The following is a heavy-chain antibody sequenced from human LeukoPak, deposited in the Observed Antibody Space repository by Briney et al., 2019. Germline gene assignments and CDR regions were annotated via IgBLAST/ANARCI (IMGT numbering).Heavy chain of an antibody. CDR1: GGSISSGGYY. CDR3: ARASTFFGVVKAFDI. Sequence: SETLSLTCTVSGGSISSGGYYWSWIRQHPGKGLEWIGYIYYSGSTYYNPSLKSRVTISVDTSKNQFSLKLSSVTAADTAVYYCARASTFFGVVKAFDIWGQGTMVTVSS. J-gene: IGHJ3*02. CDR2: IYYSGST. V-gene: IGHV4-31*03. D-gene: IGHD3-3*01.